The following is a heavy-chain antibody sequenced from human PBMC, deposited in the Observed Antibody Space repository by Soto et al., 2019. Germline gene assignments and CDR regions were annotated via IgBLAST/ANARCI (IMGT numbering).Heavy chain of an antibody. D-gene: IGHD2-2*01. J-gene: IGHJ6*02. CDR1: GGSISSGGYY. CDR2: IYYSGST. Sequence: NPSETLSLTCTVSGGSISSGGYYWSWIRQHPGKGLEWIGYIYYSGSTYYNPSLKSRVTISVDTSKNQFSLKLSSVTAADTAVYYCARSYCSSTSCYYGYGMDVWRQGTTVTVSS. CDR3: ARSYCSSTSCYYGYGMDV. V-gene: IGHV4-31*03.